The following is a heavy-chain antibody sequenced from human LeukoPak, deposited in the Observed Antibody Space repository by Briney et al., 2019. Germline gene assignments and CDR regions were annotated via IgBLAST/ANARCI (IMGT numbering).Heavy chain of an antibody. J-gene: IGHJ4*02. V-gene: IGHV1-46*01. CDR3: ARDLDSGGGSD. Sequence: ASVNVSCKASGYTFTYYYIHWVRQAPGQGLEWMGIINPSGGSTSYAQKFQGRVTMTRDTSTTTFYMELSSLKSEDTAVYYCARDLDSGGGSDWGQGSLVTVSS. CDR1: GYTFTYYY. CDR2: INPSGGST. D-gene: IGHD3-16*01.